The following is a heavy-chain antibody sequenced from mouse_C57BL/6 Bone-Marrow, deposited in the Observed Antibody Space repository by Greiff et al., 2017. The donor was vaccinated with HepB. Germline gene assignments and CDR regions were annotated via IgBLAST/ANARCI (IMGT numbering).Heavy chain of an antibody. CDR2: ISSGGSYT. Sequence: DVKLVESGGDLVKPGGSLKLSCAASGFTFSSYGMSWVRQTPDKRLEWVATISSGGSYTYYPDSVKGRFTISRDNAKNTLYLQMSSLKSEDTAMYYCARHIRGDSSGYFAYWGQGTLVTVSA. CDR3: ARHIRGDSSGYFAY. V-gene: IGHV5-6*02. J-gene: IGHJ3*01. D-gene: IGHD3-2*02. CDR1: GFTFSSYG.